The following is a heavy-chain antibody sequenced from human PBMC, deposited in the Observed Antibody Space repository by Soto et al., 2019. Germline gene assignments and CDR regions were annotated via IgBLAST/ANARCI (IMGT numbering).Heavy chain of an antibody. CDR1: GFTFSNYA. CDR2: ISGSGGST. Sequence: EVQXLESGGGLVXXGGSLRLSCAASGFTFSNYAMSWVRQAPGKGLEWVSSISGSGGSTYYADSVKGXXXXSXDNXXXXXXXXXXXXXXXXXXXXXXXXEATXSAXXLDYWGQGTLVTVSS. V-gene: IGHV3-23*01. D-gene: IGHD3-3*01. CDR3: XXEATXSAXXLDY. J-gene: IGHJ4*02.